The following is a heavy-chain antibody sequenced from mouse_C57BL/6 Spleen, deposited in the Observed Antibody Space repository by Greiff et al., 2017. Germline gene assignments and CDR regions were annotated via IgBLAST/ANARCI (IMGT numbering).Heavy chain of an antibody. D-gene: IGHD1-1*01. CDR2: ISDGGSYT. V-gene: IGHV5-4*03. J-gene: IGHJ3*01. Sequence: DVMLVESGGGLVKPGGSLKLSCAASGFTFSSYAMSWVRQTPEKRLEWVATISDGGSYTYYPDNVKGRFTISRDNAKNNLYLQMSHLKSEDTAMYYCARAYYGSSYRVFAYWGQGTLVTVSA. CDR1: GFTFSSYA. CDR3: ARAYYGSSYRVFAY.